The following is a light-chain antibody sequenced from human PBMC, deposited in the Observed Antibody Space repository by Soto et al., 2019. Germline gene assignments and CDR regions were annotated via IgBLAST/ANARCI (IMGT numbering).Light chain of an antibody. CDR3: SSYAGTNNYV. V-gene: IGLV2-8*01. CDR1: SSDVGGYNF. Sequence: QSVLTQPPSASRSPGQTVTISCTGTSSDVGGYNFVSWYQQHPGKAPKLLIYEVSKRPSGVPDRFSGSKSGNTASLTVSGLQAEDEADYHRSSYAGTNNYVFGTGTKVTVL. CDR2: EVS. J-gene: IGLJ1*01.